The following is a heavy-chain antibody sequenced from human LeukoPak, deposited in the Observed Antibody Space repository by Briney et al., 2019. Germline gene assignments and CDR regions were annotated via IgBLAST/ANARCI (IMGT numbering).Heavy chain of an antibody. CDR2: VNHGGST. CDR3: ARRPDGFDI. J-gene: IGHJ3*02. CDR1: GGSFSGYQ. Sequence: SETLSLPCAVYGGSFSGYQWSWIRQTPEKGLEWIGEVNHGGSTHYNPSLKSRVTVSVDTSKNQFSLNLNSVTAADTAVYYCARRPDGFDIWGQGTMVTVSS. V-gene: IGHV4-34*01.